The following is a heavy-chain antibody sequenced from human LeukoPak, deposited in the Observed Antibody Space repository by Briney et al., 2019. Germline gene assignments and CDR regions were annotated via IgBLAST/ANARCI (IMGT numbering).Heavy chain of an antibody. V-gene: IGHV3-30*02. J-gene: IGHJ4*02. CDR1: GFTFSSYG. D-gene: IGHD3-22*01. CDR3: AKCPGYYYDSSGYFGLDY. CDR2: IRYDGSNK. Sequence: GESLRLPCAASGFTFSSYGMHWVRQAPGKRLKWVAFIRYDGSNKYYADSVKGRFTISRDNSKNTLYLQMNSLRAEDTAVYYCAKCPGYYYDSSGYFGLDYWGQGTLVTVSS.